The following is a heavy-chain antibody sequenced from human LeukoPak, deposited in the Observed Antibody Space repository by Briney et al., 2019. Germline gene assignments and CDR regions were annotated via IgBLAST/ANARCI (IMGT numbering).Heavy chain of an antibody. D-gene: IGHD2-2*01. J-gene: IGHJ4*02. Sequence: GGSLRLSCAASGFTFSSYWMSWVRQAAGKGLEWVANIKQDGSEKYYVDSVKGRFTISRDNAKNSLYLQMNSLRAEDTAVYYCARGDCSSTSCGDYYFDYWGQGTLVTVSS. CDR2: IKQDGSEK. CDR1: GFTFSSYW. V-gene: IGHV3-7*04. CDR3: ARGDCSSTSCGDYYFDY.